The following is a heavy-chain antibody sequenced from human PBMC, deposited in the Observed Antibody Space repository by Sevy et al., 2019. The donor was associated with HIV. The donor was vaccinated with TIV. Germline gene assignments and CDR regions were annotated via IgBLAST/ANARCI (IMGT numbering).Heavy chain of an antibody. Sequence: ASVKVSCKTSGGTFSSYAFSWVRQAPGQGLEHMGRIIPKFEIPTYAQNFQGRVKITADESTTTAYMELSSLRFEDTAVYYCATNDEFDYWGQGTLVTVSS. CDR3: ATNDEFDY. V-gene: IGHV1-69*13. CDR1: GGTFSSYA. D-gene: IGHD3-16*01. CDR2: IIPKFEIP. J-gene: IGHJ4*02.